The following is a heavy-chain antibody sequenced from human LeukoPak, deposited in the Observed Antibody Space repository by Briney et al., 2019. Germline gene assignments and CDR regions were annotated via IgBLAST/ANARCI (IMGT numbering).Heavy chain of an antibody. D-gene: IGHD3-3*01. CDR1: GFTFSSYA. CDR2: ISGSGGST. CDR3: AKGTDYDFWSGYFFDY. V-gene: IGHV3-23*01. J-gene: IGHJ4*02. Sequence: GGSLRLSCAASGFTFSSYAMSWVRQAPGKGLEWVSAISGSGGSTYYADSVKGRFTISRDNSKNTLYLQMNSLRAEDTAVYYCAKGTDYDFWSGYFFDYWGQGTLVTVSS.